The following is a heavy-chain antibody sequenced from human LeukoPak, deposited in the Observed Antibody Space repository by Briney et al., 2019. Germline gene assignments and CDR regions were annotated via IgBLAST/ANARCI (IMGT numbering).Heavy chain of an antibody. D-gene: IGHD3-22*01. CDR3: ARGILDSSGYAYYFDY. CDR2: ISYDGSNK. V-gene: IGHV3-30-3*01. J-gene: IGHJ4*02. Sequence: TGGSLRLSCAASGFTFSSYAMHWVRQAPGKGLEWVAVISYDGSNKYYADSVKGRFTISRDNFKNTLYLQMNSLRAEDTAVYYCARGILDSSGYAYYFDYWGQGTLVTVSS. CDR1: GFTFSSYA.